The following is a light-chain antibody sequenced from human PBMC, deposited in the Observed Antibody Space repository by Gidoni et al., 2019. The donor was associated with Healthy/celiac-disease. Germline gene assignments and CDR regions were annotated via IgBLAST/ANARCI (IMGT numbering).Light chain of an antibody. CDR2: WAP. Sequence: DIVMTQSPDPLAVSLGERATINCKSSQSVSYSSNNKNYLAWYQQKPGQPPKLLIYWAPTRESGVPDRFSGSGSGTDFTLTISSLQAEDVAVYYCQQYYSTPRSFGQGTKLEIK. CDR1: QSVSYSSNNKNY. J-gene: IGKJ2*04. V-gene: IGKV4-1*01. CDR3: QQYYSTPRS.